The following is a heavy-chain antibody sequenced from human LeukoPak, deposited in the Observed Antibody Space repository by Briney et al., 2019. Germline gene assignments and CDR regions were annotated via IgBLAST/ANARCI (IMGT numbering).Heavy chain of an antibody. D-gene: IGHD5-24*01. CDR3: ARIRDGYNDAYDV. CDR1: GYTFTNYY. V-gene: IGHV1-46*01. CDR2: INPGGDNT. Sequence: ASVKVSFKASGYTFTNYYMHWVRQAPGQGLEWMGLINPGGDNTDYAQNFQGRVSMTRNTSTSTVYMWLSSLRSEDTAVYSCARIRDGYNDAYDVWGQGTMVTVSS. J-gene: IGHJ3*01.